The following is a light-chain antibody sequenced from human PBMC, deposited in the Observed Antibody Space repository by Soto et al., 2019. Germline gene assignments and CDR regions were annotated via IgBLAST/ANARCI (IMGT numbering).Light chain of an antibody. CDR1: QDISNY. CDR3: QQYDSLPRT. Sequence: DIQMTQSPSSLSASVGDRVTITCQASQDISNYLNWYQQKPGKAPKLLIYDASNLETGVPSRFSGSGSGTDFTFTISSLQPEDIETYYCQQYDSLPRTFGPGAKVEIK. CDR2: DAS. J-gene: IGKJ1*01. V-gene: IGKV1-33*01.